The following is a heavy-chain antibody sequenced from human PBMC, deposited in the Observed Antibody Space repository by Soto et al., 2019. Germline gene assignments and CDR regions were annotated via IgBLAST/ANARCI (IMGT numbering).Heavy chain of an antibody. J-gene: IGHJ6*02. Sequence: EVQLVESGGGLVQPGGSLRLSCAASGFTFSSYWMSWVRQAPGKGLEWVANIKQDGSEKYYVDSVKGRFTISRDNAKNSLYLQMNSLRAEDTAVYYCARDRSIAPRPRYYYYGMDVWGQGTTVTVSS. CDR1: GFTFSSYW. CDR3: ARDRSIAPRPRYYYYGMDV. V-gene: IGHV3-7*03. CDR2: IKQDGSEK. D-gene: IGHD6-6*01.